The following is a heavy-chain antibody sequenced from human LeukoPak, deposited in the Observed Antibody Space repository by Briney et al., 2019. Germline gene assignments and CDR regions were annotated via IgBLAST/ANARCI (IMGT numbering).Heavy chain of an antibody. D-gene: IGHD6-19*01. Sequence: PGGSLRLSCAASGFTFSNHWMHWVRQAPGKGLVWVSLVNSDGRSVNYADSVKGRFTISRDNAKNTLYLQMTSLRVEDTAVYYCVRGSVAAYTSPFDYWGQGTLVTVSS. CDR1: GFTFSNHW. J-gene: IGHJ4*02. CDR2: VNSDGRSV. CDR3: VRGSVAAYTSPFDY. V-gene: IGHV3-74*01.